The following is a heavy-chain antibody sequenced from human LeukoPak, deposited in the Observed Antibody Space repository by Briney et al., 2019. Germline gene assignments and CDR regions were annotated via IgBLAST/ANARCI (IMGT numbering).Heavy chain of an antibody. J-gene: IGHJ6*03. CDR1: EFTFSNYA. Sequence: GGSLRLSCAASEFTFSNYAMTWVRQAPGKGLQWVSTITGSTYRTYYVESVRGRFTISRDNFNNTLYLQMNSLRAEDTAVYYCARTRLGPDYYYYYMDVWGKGTTVTVSS. V-gene: IGHV3-23*01. CDR3: ARTRLGPDYYYYYMDV. CDR2: ITGSTYRT. D-gene: IGHD1/OR15-1a*01.